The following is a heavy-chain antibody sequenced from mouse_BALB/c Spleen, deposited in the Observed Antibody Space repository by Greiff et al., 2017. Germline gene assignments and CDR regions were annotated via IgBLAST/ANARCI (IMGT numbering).Heavy chain of an antibody. CDR1: GFTFSSYG. CDR2: ISSGGSYT. Sequence: EVQLVESGGDLVKPGGSLKLSCAASGFTFSSYGMSWVRQTPDKRLEWVATISSGGSYTYYPDSVKGRFTISRDNAKNTLYLQMSSLKSEDTAMYYCARRDIYEAMDYWGQGTSVTVSA. V-gene: IGHV5-6*01. J-gene: IGHJ4*01. D-gene: IGHD1-1*01. CDR3: ARRDIYEAMDY.